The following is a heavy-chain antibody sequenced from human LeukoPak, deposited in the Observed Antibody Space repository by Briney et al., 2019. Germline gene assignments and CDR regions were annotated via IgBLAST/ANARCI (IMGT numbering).Heavy chain of an antibody. CDR1: GFTXXXYY. CDR3: ARDPRNKGLDP. V-gene: IGHV3-74*01. D-gene: IGHD1/OR15-1a*01. CDR2: INGFGTEA. Sequence: SGFTXXXYYMXXVRQVPGKGLMWVAHINGFGTEATYADTVKGRFTISRDNAKNTLYLQMNGLRDEDTAVYYCARDPRNKGLDPWGQGTLVTVSS. J-gene: IGHJ5*02.